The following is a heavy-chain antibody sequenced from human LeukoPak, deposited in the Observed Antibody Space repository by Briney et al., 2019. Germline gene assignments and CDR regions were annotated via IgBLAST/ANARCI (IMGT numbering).Heavy chain of an antibody. V-gene: IGHV4-34*01. CDR3: ARGAFGSGSYPYYFDY. Sequence: SETLSLTCAVYGGSFSGYHWSWIRQPPGKGLEWIGEINHSGSTNYNPSLKSRVTISVDTSKNQFSLKLSSVTAADTAVYYCARGAFGSGSYPYYFDYWGQGTLVTVSS. J-gene: IGHJ4*02. CDR1: GGSFSGYH. D-gene: IGHD3-10*01. CDR2: INHSGST.